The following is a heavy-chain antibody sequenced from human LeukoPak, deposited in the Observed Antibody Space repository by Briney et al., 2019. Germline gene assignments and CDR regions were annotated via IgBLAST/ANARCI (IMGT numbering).Heavy chain of an antibody. D-gene: IGHD6-19*01. J-gene: IGHJ4*02. V-gene: IGHV3-23*01. CDR1: GFTFRSFA. Sequence: GGPLRLSCAASGFTFRSFAMHWVRQAPGKGLEWVSGISGSGGDTYYADSLKGRFSISRDDSKNTLYLQMNSLSVEDTAIYYCAKGVAVAAVARHWGQGTLVTVSS. CDR3: AKGVAVAAVARH. CDR2: ISGSGGDT.